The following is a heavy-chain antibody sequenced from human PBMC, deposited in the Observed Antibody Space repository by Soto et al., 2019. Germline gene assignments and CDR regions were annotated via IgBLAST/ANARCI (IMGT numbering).Heavy chain of an antibody. D-gene: IGHD6-13*01. CDR3: VRMAATGLYYGMDV. CDR2: IYSNDEK. Sequence: QVTLKESGPVLVQPTEPLTLTCTVSGFSLSKPRMGVSWIRQPPGKALECLAHIYSNDEKSYSTSLKTRLTTSKDTSKSQVVLTMTNMDPVDTGTYYCVRMAATGLYYGMDVWGQGTTVTVSS. CDR1: GFSLSKPRMG. V-gene: IGHV2-26*01. J-gene: IGHJ6*02.